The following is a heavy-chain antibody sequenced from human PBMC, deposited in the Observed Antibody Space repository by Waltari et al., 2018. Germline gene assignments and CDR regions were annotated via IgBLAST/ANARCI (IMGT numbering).Heavy chain of an antibody. Sequence: QVQLVQSGAEVKKPGASVKVSXKASGYTFTGYYMHWVRQXPGQGLKWMGWINPNSGGTNYAQKFQGRVTMTRDTSISTAYMELSRLRXDDTAVYYCARLGEEAXTDSGFDYWGQGTLVXXSS. CDR3: ARLGEEAXTDSGFDY. CDR2: INPNSGGT. CDR1: GYTFTGYY. V-gene: IGHV1-2*02. D-gene: IGHD2-21*02. J-gene: IGHJ4*02.